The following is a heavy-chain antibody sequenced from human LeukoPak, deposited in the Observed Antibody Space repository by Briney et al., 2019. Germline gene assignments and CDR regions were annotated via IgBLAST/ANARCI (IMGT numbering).Heavy chain of an antibody. Sequence: PGGSLRLSCAASGFTFSSYWMSWVRQAPGKGLEWVANIKQDGSEKYYVDSVKGRFTISRDNAKNSLYLQMNSLRAEDTAVYYCARDRIVGQAPFDPWGQGTLVTVSS. V-gene: IGHV3-7*03. J-gene: IGHJ5*02. D-gene: IGHD2-21*01. CDR3: ARDRIVGQAPFDP. CDR2: IKQDGSEK. CDR1: GFTFSSYW.